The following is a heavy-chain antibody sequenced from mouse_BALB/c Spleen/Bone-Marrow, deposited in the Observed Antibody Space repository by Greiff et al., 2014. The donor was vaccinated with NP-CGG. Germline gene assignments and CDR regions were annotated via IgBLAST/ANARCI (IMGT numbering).Heavy chain of an antibody. V-gene: IGHV7-3*02. Sequence: EVKLVESGGGLVQPGGPLRLSCATSGFTFTDYYMSWVRQPPGKALEWLGFIRNKANGYTTEYSASVKGRFTISRDNSQSILYLQMNTLRAEDSATYYCARALIVFDYWGQGTTLTVSS. CDR1: GFTFTDYY. CDR3: ARALIVFDY. J-gene: IGHJ2*01. CDR2: IRNKANGYTT.